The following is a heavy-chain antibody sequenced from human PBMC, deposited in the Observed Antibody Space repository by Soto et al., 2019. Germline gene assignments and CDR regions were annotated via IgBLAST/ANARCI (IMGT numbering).Heavy chain of an antibody. D-gene: IGHD3-16*01. J-gene: IGHJ4*02. Sequence: QVQLVESGGGVVQPGRSLRLSCAASGFTFSTYAMHWVRQAPGKGLDWVALISYDGSYKYYADSVKGRFTISRDNSKNTLYLQMNSLRAEDTAVYSCSRESLPYNYGPYHSDYWGQGTLVTVSS. CDR2: ISYDGSYK. V-gene: IGHV3-30-3*01. CDR1: GFTFSTYA. CDR3: SRESLPYNYGPYHSDY.